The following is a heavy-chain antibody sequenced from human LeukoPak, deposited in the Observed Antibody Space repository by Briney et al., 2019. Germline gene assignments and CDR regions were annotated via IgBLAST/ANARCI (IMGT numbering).Heavy chain of an antibody. CDR2: IYYSGST. CDR3: ARERGYCSGGSCYTGDVRFDP. V-gene: IGHV4-59*01. D-gene: IGHD2-15*01. J-gene: IGHJ5*02. Sequence: SETLSLTCTVSGGSISSYYWSWIRQPPGKGLERIGYIYYSGSTNYNPSLKSRVTISVDTSKNQFSLKLSSVTAADTAVYYCARERGYCSGGSCYTGDVRFDPWGQGTLVTVSS. CDR1: GGSISSYY.